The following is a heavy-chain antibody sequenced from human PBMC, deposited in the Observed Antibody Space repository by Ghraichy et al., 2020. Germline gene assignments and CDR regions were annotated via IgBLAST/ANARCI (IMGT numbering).Heavy chain of an antibody. CDR3: ANRPRYSSGWPMEDY. V-gene: IGHV3-23*01. Sequence: GGSLRLSCAASGFTFSSYAMSWVRQAPGKGLEWVSAISGSGGSTYYADSVKGRFTISRDNSKNTLYLQMNSLRAEDTAVYYCANRPRYSSGWPMEDYWGQGTLVTVSS. D-gene: IGHD6-19*01. CDR2: ISGSGGST. CDR1: GFTFSSYA. J-gene: IGHJ4*02.